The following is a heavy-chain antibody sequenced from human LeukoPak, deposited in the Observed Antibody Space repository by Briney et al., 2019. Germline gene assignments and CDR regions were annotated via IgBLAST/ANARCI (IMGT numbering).Heavy chain of an antibody. D-gene: IGHD5-18*01. CDR1: GFTFGIYW. J-gene: IGHJ4*02. V-gene: IGHV3-7*04. CDR2: IKEDGSEK. Sequence: GGSLRLSCAASGFTFGIYWMSWVRQAPGKGLEWVANIKEDGSEKNYVDSVEGRFTISRDNAKNSLYLQMNSLRAEDTAVYYCARDHHPFTAWGQGTLVTVSS. CDR3: ARDHHPFTA.